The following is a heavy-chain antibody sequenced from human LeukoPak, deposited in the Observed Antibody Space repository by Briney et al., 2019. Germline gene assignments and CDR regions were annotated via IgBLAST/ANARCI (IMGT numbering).Heavy chain of an antibody. D-gene: IGHD3-16*01. CDR2: ISYDGSNK. V-gene: IGHV3-30-3*01. J-gene: IGHJ6*02. Sequence: GRSLRLSCAASGFTFSSYAMHWVRQAPGKGLEWVAVISYDGSNKYYADSVKGRFTISRDNAKNSLYLQMNSLRAEDTAVYFCARGGGLDVWGQGATVTVSS. CDR1: GFTFSSYA. CDR3: ARGGGLDV.